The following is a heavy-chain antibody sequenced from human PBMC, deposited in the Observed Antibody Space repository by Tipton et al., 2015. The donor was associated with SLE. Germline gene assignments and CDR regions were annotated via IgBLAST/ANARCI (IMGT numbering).Heavy chain of an antibody. V-gene: IGHV4-61*01. CDR3: ARVGSWTSLADY. CDR1: GGSVSSGSYY. Sequence: LRLSCTVSGGSVSSGSYYWSWIRQPPGKGLEWIGYIYYSGSTNYNPSLKSRVTISVDTSKNQFSLKLSSVTAADTAVYYCARVGSWTSLADYWGQGTLVTVSS. CDR2: IYYSGST. J-gene: IGHJ4*02. D-gene: IGHD6-13*01.